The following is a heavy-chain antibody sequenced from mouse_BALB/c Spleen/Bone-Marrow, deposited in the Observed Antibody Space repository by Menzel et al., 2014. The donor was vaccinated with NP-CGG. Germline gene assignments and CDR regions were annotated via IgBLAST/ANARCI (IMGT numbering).Heavy chain of an antibody. D-gene: IGHD2-1*01. J-gene: IGHJ4*01. CDR2: ISNGGGNT. CDR3: ARGGVYGNSFAYAMDY. V-gene: IGHV5-12-2*01. Sequence: EVKLMESGGGLVQPGGSLKLSCAASGFIFSRYTMSWVRQTPEKRLEWVAYISNGGGNTYYPDTVKGRFTISRDNDKNFLYLQMSSLKSEDTAMYYCARGGVYGNSFAYAMDYWGQGTSVIVSS. CDR1: GFIFSRYT.